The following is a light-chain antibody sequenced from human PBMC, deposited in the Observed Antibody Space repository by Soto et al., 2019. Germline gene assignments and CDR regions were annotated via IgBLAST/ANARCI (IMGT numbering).Light chain of an antibody. CDR2: GTS. CDR3: QKYNSALLT. V-gene: IGKV3-20*01. J-gene: IGKJ4*01. CDR1: QSVSSSY. Sequence: EIVLTQSPGTLSLSPGERATLSCRASQSVSSSYLAWYQQKPGQAPRLLIYGTSSRATGIPDRFSGSGSGIDFTLTISRLEPEDFAVYYCQKYNSALLTFGGGTKVEIK.